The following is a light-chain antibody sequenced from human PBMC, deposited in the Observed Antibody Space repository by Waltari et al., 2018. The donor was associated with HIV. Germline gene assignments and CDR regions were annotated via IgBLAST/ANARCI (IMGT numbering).Light chain of an antibody. V-gene: IGLV1-51*01. Sequence: QSVLTQPPSVSAAPGQKVTISCSGSNSNIGNNYVSWYQQLPGTAPKLHIYNNKKRPSGIPDRFSGSKSGTSATLGITGLQTGDEADYYGGTWDSSLSAGLFGGGTKLTVL. CDR1: NSNIGNNY. J-gene: IGLJ2*01. CDR3: GTWDSSLSAGL. CDR2: NNK.